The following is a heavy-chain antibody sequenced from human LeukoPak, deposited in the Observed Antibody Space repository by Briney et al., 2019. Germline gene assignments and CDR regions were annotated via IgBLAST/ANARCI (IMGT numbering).Heavy chain of an antibody. Sequence: GGSLRLSCAASGFTFSSYIMSWVRQAPGKGLEWVSLIGGSGDSTYYADSVKSRFTISRDNSKNTLYLRMNSLRADDTAVYYCAKEGPGGGGHFDDWGQGTLVTVSS. CDR1: GFTFSSYI. D-gene: IGHD3-16*01. CDR2: IGGSGDST. CDR3: AKEGPGGGGHFDD. V-gene: IGHV3-23*01. J-gene: IGHJ4*02.